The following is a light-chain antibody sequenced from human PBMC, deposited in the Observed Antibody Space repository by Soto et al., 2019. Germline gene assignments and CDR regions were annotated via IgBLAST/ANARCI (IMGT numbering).Light chain of an antibody. Sequence: EIVLTQSPGTLSLSPGERATLSCRASQSGSSSYLAWYQQKPGQAPRLLIYGASSRATGIPARFSGSGSGTDFTRTISRLEPEDFAVYYRQHYGSSALFGPGTQVDIK. CDR2: GAS. CDR1: QSGSSSY. J-gene: IGKJ3*01. V-gene: IGKV3-20*01. CDR3: QHYGSSAL.